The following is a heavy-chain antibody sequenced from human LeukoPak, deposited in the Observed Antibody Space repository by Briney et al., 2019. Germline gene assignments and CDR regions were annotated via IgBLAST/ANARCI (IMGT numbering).Heavy chain of an antibody. CDR3: ARQSTYYYDSSGYLDY. CDR2: INHSGST. J-gene: IGHJ4*02. V-gene: IGHV4-34*01. CDR1: GGSFSGYY. D-gene: IGHD3-22*01. Sequence: SETLSLTCAVYGGSFSGYYWSWIRQPPGKGLEWMGEINHSGSTNYNPSLKSRVTISVDTSKNQFSLKLSSVTAADTAVYYCARQSTYYYDSSGYLDYWGQGTLVTVSS.